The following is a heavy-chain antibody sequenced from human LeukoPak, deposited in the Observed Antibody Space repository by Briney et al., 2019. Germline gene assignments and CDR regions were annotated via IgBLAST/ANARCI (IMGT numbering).Heavy chain of an antibody. D-gene: IGHD4-17*01. Sequence: PGRSLRLSCAASGFTFSSYGMHWVRQAPGKGLEWVAVIWYDGSNKYYADSVKGRFTISRDNSKNTLYLQMNSLRAEDTAVYYCARGKPSVTTFDYWGQGTLVSVSS. V-gene: IGHV3-33*01. CDR2: IWYDGSNK. J-gene: IGHJ4*02. CDR1: GFTFSSYG. CDR3: ARGKPSVTTFDY.